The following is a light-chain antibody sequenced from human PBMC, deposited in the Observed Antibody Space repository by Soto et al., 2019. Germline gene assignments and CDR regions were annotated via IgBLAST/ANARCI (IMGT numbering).Light chain of an antibody. CDR3: QQYGTTRIT. J-gene: IGKJ5*01. Sequence: EIVLTQSPSTLSFSAGERATLSCRASQSVSSYLAWYHQKPGQAPRLLIFGASDRATGIPDRFSGSGSETDFTLTISRLEPEDFAVYYCQQYGTTRITFGQGTRLEI. V-gene: IGKV3-20*01. CDR1: QSVSSY. CDR2: GAS.